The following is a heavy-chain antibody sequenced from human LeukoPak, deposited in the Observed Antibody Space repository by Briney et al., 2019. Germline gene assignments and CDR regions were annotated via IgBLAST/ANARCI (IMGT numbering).Heavy chain of an antibody. Sequence: GGSLRLSCAAAGFTFSSYAMNWVRQAPGKGLEWVSVIGGSGSSTNYADSVKGRFTISRDNSKNTLYLQMSSLRDEDTAVYYCAKGYYSGSGKYYFDFWGQGTLVTVSS. J-gene: IGHJ4*02. D-gene: IGHD3-10*01. CDR3: AKGYYSGSGKYYFDF. CDR1: GFTFSSYA. V-gene: IGHV3-23*01. CDR2: IGGSGSST.